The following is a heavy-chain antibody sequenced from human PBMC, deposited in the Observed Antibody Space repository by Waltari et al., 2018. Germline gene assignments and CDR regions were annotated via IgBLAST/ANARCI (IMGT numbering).Heavy chain of an antibody. V-gene: IGHV1-69*04. CDR3: ARDRGGRDGYNYYFDY. CDR1: GGTFSSYS. D-gene: IGHD5-12*01. J-gene: IGHJ4*02. Sequence: QVQLVQSGAEVKKPGSSVTVSCNASGGTFSSYSTSWVRRAPGQGLEWMGRIIPILGIANYAQKFQGRVTITADKSTSTAYMELSSLRSEDTAVYYCARDRGGRDGYNYYFDYWGQGTLVTVSS. CDR2: IIPILGIA.